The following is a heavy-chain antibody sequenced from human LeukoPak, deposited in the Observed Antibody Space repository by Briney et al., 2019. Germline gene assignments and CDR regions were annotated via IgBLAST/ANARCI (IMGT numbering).Heavy chain of an antibody. CDR2: INPNSGGT. D-gene: IGHD3-9*01. V-gene: IGHV1-2*06. CDR3: ARGHYDILTGYDSPHFDY. Sequence: ASVKASCKASGYTFTGYYMHWVRQAPGQGLEWMGRINPNSGGTNYAQKFQGRVTMTRDTSISTAYMELSRLRSDDTAVYYCARGHYDILTGYDSPHFDYWGQGTLVTVSS. J-gene: IGHJ4*02. CDR1: GYTFTGYY.